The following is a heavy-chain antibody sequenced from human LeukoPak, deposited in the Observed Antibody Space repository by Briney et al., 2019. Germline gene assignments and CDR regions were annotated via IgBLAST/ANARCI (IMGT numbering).Heavy chain of an antibody. V-gene: IGHV3-21*01. D-gene: IGHD4/OR15-4a*01. Sequence: GGSLRLSCAASGFTFSSYSMNWVRHAPGKGLEWVSSISSSSSYIYYADPVKGRFTISRDNAKNSLYLQMSSPRAEDTAVYYCARSGASNNVPAYWGQGTLVTVSS. J-gene: IGHJ4*02. CDR2: ISSSSSYI. CDR1: GFTFSSYS. CDR3: ARSGASNNVPAY.